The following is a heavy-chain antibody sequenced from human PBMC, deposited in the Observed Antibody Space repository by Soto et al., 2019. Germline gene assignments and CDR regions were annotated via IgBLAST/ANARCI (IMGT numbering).Heavy chain of an antibody. CDR1: GFTFSSYA. CDR2: ISSNADTT. D-gene: IGHD2-15*01. J-gene: IGHJ4*02. CDR3: VRQLGKCGTGSCYPTVYYFDS. V-gene: IGHV3-64*01. Sequence: DVQLVESGGGLVQPGGSLRLSCAASGFTFSSYAMHWVRQAPGKGLEYVSAISSNADTTYYTNSVKGRFTISRDNSKNTLYLQMGSLRAEDTAIYYCVRQLGKCGTGSCYPTVYYFDSWGQGTLVTVSS.